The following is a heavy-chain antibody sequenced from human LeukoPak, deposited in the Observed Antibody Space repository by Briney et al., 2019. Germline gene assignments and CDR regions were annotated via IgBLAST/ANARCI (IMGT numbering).Heavy chain of an antibody. V-gene: IGHV3-30*02. Sequence: GGSLRLSCAASGFTFSRYGMHWVRQAPGRGLEWVAFIRYDGSNEYYADYVKGRFTISRDNSNNTLHLQMDSLGTGDTAVFYCAKDRETTIIVPGSPDVWGKGTTVTISS. D-gene: IGHD3-22*01. CDR1: GFTFSRYG. J-gene: IGHJ6*04. CDR2: IRYDGSNE. CDR3: AKDRETTIIVPGSPDV.